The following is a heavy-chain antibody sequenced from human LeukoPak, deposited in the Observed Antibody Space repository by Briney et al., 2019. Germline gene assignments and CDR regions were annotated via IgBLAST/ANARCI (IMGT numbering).Heavy chain of an antibody. D-gene: IGHD3-22*01. CDR3: AKRDKYYYDHSGFPDY. CDR2: ISGGGGST. V-gene: IGHV3-23*01. CDR1: GFTFSSYA. Sequence: GGSLRLSCAASGFTFSSYAMMWVRQAPGKGLEWVSDISGGGGSTNYAGSVKGPFPISRDNSKNTLYLQMNSLRAEDTAVYHCAKRDKYYYDHSGFPDYWGQGTLVTVSS. J-gene: IGHJ4*02.